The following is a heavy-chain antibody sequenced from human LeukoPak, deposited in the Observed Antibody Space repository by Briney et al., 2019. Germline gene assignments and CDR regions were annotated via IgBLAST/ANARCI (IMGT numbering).Heavy chain of an antibody. CDR2: ISSSGSTI. CDR1: GFTFSSYE. D-gene: IGHD3-9*01. V-gene: IGHV3-48*03. J-gene: IGHJ4*02. Sequence: GGSLRLSCAASGFTFSSYEMNWVRQAPGNGLEWVSYISSSGSTIYYADSVKGRFTISRDNAKNSLYLQMNSLRAEDTAVYYCARDVYDILTGYSHFDYWGQGTLVTVSS. CDR3: ARDVYDILTGYSHFDY.